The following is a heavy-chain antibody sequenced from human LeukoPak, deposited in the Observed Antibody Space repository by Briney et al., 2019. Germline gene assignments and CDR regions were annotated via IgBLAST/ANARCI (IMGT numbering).Heavy chain of an antibody. V-gene: IGHV1-2*02. J-gene: IGHJ4*02. CDR3: ARVDYSSSSRDY. CDR2: INPKSGGT. D-gene: IGHD6-6*01. Sequence: ASVKVSCKASGYTFTGYYMHWVRQAPGQGLEWMGWINPKSGGTNYAQKFQGRVTMTRDTSISTAYMELSRLRSDDTAVYFCARVDYSSSSRDYWGQGTLVTVSS. CDR1: GYTFTGYY.